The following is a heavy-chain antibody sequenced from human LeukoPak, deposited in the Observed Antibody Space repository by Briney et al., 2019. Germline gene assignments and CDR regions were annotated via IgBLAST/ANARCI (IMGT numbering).Heavy chain of an antibody. CDR1: GYRFTSYW. J-gene: IGHJ3*02. CDR2: IYPGDSGS. D-gene: IGHD5-12*01. Sequence: GESLKISCKGSGYRFTSYWIAWVRQMPGKGLEWMGIIYPGDSGSRYSPSFQGQVTISADKSISTAYLQWSSLKASDTAMYYCARRLQYSGYDHDAFDIWGQGTMVTVSS. V-gene: IGHV5-51*01. CDR3: ARRLQYSGYDHDAFDI.